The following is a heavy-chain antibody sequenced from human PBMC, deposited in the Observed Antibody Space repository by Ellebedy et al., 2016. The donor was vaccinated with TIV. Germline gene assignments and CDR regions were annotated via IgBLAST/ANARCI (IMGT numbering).Heavy chain of an antibody. Sequence: GGSLRLXCAASGFTFSSYWMKWVRQAPGKGLEWVATIKEDGSKTYYVDSVKGRFTISRDNAKSSLFLEMNSLRAEDTAVYYCTKDYDWAIDYWGQGTLVTVSS. D-gene: IGHD1-1*01. J-gene: IGHJ4*02. CDR1: GFTFSSYW. CDR3: TKDYDWAIDY. V-gene: IGHV3-7*01. CDR2: IKEDGSKT.